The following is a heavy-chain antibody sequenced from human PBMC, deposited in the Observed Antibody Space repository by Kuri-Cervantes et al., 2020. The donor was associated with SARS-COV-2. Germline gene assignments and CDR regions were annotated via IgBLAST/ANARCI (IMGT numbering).Heavy chain of an antibody. J-gene: IGHJ5*02. CDR3: AREPGGWFDP. Sequence: GESLKISCAASGFIFSDYAMSWVRQTPGKGLEWVSAISARGEATFYADSVKGRFTVSRDNSKNSLYLQMSSLRAEDTAVYYCAREPGGWFDPWGQGTRVTVSS. CDR1: GFIFSDYA. CDR2: ISARGEAT. V-gene: IGHV3-23*01. D-gene: IGHD3-10*01.